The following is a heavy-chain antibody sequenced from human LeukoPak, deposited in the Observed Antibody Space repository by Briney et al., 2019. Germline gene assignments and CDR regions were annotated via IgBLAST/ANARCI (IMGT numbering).Heavy chain of an antibody. J-gene: IGHJ4*02. V-gene: IGHV1-69*13. CDR3: AAARPGRDYGDYYFDY. CDR2: IIPIFGTA. CDR1: GGTFSSYA. Sequence: SVKVSCTASGGTFSSYAISWVRQAPGQGLEWMGGIIPIFGTANYAQKFQGRVTITADESTNTAYMELRSLRSEDTAVYYCAAARPGRDYGDYYFDYWGQGTLVTVSS. D-gene: IGHD4-17*01.